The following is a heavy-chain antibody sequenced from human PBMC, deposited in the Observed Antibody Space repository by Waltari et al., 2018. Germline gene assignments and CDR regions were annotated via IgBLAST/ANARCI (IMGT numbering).Heavy chain of an antibody. V-gene: IGHV2-5*02. CDR2: VYWDDNK. D-gene: IGHD3-9*01. J-gene: IGHJ4*02. CDR3: AHRPSHYDIFSGYYNYFDY. CDR1: GFSFSTSGVG. Sequence: QITLKESGPTLVKPTQTLTLTCAFSGFSFSTSGVGVGWIGQPPGKALEWLAFVYWDDNKRYSPSLKGRLTITKDTSEDQVVLTMTNMDPVDTATYFCAHRPSHYDIFSGYYNYFDYWGQGILVTVSS.